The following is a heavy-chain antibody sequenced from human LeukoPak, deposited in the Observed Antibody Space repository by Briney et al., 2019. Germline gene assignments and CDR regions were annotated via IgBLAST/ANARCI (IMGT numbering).Heavy chain of an antibody. CDR2: ISSGSGSM. Sequence: GGSLRLSCAASGFTFSNYGMTWVRQAPGKGLEWVSSISSGSGSMFYIDSVRGRFTISRDNARNSLYLQMNSLRVEDTAVYYCLRGDRRDFWGQGTLVTVSS. CDR3: LRGDRRDF. J-gene: IGHJ4*02. CDR1: GFTFSNYG. V-gene: IGHV3-21*01.